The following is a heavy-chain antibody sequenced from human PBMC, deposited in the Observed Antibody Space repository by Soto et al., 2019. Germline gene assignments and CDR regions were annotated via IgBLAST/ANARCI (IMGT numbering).Heavy chain of an antibody. Sequence: EVQLLESGGGLVQPGGSLRLSCAASGFTFSSYAMSWVRQAPGKGLEWVSAISGSGGSTYYADSVKGRFTISRDNSKNTLYLQMNSLRAEDTAVYYCASRRRDGKQMAGYYYGMDVWGPGTTVTVSS. CDR3: ASRRRDGKQMAGYYYGMDV. V-gene: IGHV3-23*01. CDR1: GFTFSSYA. CDR2: ISGSGGST. D-gene: IGHD2-8*01. J-gene: IGHJ6*02.